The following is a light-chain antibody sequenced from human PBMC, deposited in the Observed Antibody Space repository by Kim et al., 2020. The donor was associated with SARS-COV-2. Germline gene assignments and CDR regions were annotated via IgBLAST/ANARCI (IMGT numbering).Light chain of an antibody. V-gene: IGLV1-47*01. CDR1: GSNIGSNF. CDR3: VAWDDSLTGWV. J-gene: IGLJ7*01. CDR2: RHN. Sequence: GQSVTISCSGSGSNIGSNFVYWYQQLPGTAPKLLIYRHNQRPSGVPDRFSGSRSGSSASLAISGLRSEDEADYYCVAWDDSLTGWVFGGGTQLTVL.